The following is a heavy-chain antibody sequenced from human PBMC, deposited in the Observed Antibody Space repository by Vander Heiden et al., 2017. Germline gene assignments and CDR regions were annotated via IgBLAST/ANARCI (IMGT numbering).Heavy chain of an antibody. CDR3: ARSGGRAAAGRTAGY. J-gene: IGHJ4*02. CDR2: INHSGST. V-gene: IGHV4-34*01. Sequence: QVQLQQWGAGLLKPSETLSLTRAAYGGSFSGYYWRWIRQPPGKGLEWIGEINHSGSTNYNPSLKSRVTISVDTSKNQFSLKLSSVTAADTAVYYCARSGGRAAAGRTAGYWGQGTLVTVSS. D-gene: IGHD6-13*01. CDR1: GGSFSGYY.